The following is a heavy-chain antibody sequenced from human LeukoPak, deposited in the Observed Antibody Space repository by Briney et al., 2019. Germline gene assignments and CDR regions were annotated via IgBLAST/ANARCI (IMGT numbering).Heavy chain of an antibody. D-gene: IGHD1-1*01. CDR2: ISTSSSTR. J-gene: IGHJ6*03. Sequence: GGALRLSCAASGFTLNNYSMNWVRQAPGKGLEWVSYISTSSSTRYYADSVKGRFTISRDNAMNSLYLQMNSLRDEDTAVYYCARTRDPPTYYYFYMDVWGKGTTVTVSS. V-gene: IGHV3-48*02. CDR3: ARTRDPPTYYYFYMDV. CDR1: GFTLNNYS.